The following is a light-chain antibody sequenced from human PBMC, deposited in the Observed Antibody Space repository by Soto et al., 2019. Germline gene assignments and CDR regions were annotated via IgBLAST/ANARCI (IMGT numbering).Light chain of an antibody. Sequence: ETVLTQSPGRLSLSPGERATLSCRASRSLSSSYLAWYQQKPGQAPRLRIYAASRRAPGIPDRFSRNGSATEDTLSISMFETEDCEVYYCQQERIFCEGTKLEIK. J-gene: IGKJ2*01. CDR3: QQERI. V-gene: IGKV3-20*01. CDR2: AAS. CDR1: RSLSSSY.